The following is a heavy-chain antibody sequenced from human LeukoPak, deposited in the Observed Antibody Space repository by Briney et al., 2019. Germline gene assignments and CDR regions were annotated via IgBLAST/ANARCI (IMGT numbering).Heavy chain of an antibody. CDR2: IIPILGIA. CDR1: GGTFSSYA. D-gene: IGHD3-3*02. V-gene: IGHV1-69*04. CDR3: AGTRISGAFDI. J-gene: IGHJ3*02. Sequence: ASVKVSCKASGGTFSSYAISWVRQAPGQGLEWMGRIIPILGIANYAQKLQGRVTITADESTSTAYMELSSLRSEDTAVYYCAGTRISGAFDIWGQGTMVTVSS.